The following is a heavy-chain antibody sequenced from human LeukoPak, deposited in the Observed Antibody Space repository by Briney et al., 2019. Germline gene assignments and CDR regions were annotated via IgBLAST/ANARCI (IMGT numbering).Heavy chain of an antibody. CDR3: ARGNYYDSSGYYGGYFDY. CDR1: GYTFTSYG. V-gene: IGHV1-18*01. CDR2: ISAFNGNT. J-gene: IGHJ4*02. D-gene: IGHD3-22*01. Sequence: ASVKVSCKASGYTFTSYGISWVRQAPGQGLEWMGWISAFNGNTNYAQKLQGRVTMTTDTSTSTAYMELRSLRSDDTAVYYCARGNYYDSSGYYGGYFDYWGQGTLVTVSS.